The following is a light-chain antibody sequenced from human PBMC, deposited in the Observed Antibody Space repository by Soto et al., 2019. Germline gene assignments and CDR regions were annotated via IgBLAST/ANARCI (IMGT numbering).Light chain of an antibody. CDR2: EVS. Sequence: QSALTQPPSASRSLGQSVTITCTGTSNDVGAYDYVSWYQQHPGKAPKFINYEVSKRPSGVPDRFSGSKSGHTASLTVSGLQAEDEGDYHCSSYAGNKVLFGGGTKLTV. CDR3: SSYAGNKVL. CDR1: SNDVGAYDY. J-gene: IGLJ2*01. V-gene: IGLV2-8*02.